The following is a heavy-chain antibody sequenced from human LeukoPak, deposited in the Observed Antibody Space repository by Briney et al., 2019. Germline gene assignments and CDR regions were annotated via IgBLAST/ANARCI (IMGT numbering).Heavy chain of an antibody. CDR2: MNPNSGNT. V-gene: IGHV1-8*01. CDR3: ARTRNRSGYCSSTSCYRDNWFDP. Sequence: ASVKVSCKASGYTFTSYDINWVRQATGQGLEWMGWMNPNSGNTGYAQKFQGRVTMTRNTSISTAYMELSSLRSEDTAVYYCARTRNRSGYCSSTSCYRDNWFDPWGQGTLVTVSS. J-gene: IGHJ5*02. D-gene: IGHD2-2*03. CDR1: GYTFTSYD.